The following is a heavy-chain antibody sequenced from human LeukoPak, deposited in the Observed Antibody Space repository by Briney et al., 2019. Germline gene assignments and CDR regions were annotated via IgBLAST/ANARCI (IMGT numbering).Heavy chain of an antibody. D-gene: IGHD3-9*01. J-gene: IGHJ4*02. CDR2: ISSSGST. CDR1: GDSISSGDYY. CDR3: ARGALDILTGPYGY. Sequence: SETLSLTCTVSGDSISSGDYYWSWIRQPAGKGLEWIGRISSSGSTNYNPSLKSRVTISVDTSKNQFSLKLSSVTAADTAVYYCARGALDILTGPYGYWGQGTLVTVSS. V-gene: IGHV4-61*02.